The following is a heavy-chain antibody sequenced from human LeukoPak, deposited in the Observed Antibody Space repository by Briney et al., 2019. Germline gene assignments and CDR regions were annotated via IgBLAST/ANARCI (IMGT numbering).Heavy chain of an antibody. J-gene: IGHJ4*02. CDR3: AKVPSYAYDSSGSDSDY. D-gene: IGHD3-22*01. Sequence: AGSLRLSCAASVFTFINYAMSWVRQAPGKGLEWVSAISGSGGSTYYADSVKGRFSISRDNSKNTLYLQMDSLRAEDTAVYYCAKVPSYAYDSSGSDSDYCGQGTLVTVSS. V-gene: IGHV3-23*01. CDR2: ISGSGGST. CDR1: VFTFINYA.